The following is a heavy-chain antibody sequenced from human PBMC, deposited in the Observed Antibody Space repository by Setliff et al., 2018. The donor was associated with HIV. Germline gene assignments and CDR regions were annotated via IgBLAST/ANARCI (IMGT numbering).Heavy chain of an antibody. CDR2: ITYDGSRT. V-gene: IGHV3-30*01. CDR3: AKDHTQWLPPYYWYYYMDV. CDR1: GFTFRTFA. Sequence: LRLSCVASGFTFRTFAMHWVRQAPGKGLEWVSVITYDGSRTYYADSVRGRFTISRDNSTNKLYLQMNSLRAEDTAVYYCAKDHTQWLPPYYWYYYMDVWGKGTTVTVSS. J-gene: IGHJ6*03. D-gene: IGHD6-19*01.